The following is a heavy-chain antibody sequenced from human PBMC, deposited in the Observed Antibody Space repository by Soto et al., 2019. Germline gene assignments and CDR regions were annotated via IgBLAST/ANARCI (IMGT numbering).Heavy chain of an antibody. V-gene: IGHV4-4*02. CDR2: IYHSGST. J-gene: IGHJ1*01. CDR3: TSRLLDYGDYVGYFQH. D-gene: IGHD4-17*01. Sequence: SETLSLTCAVSSGSISSSNWWSWVRQPPGKGLEWIGEIYHSGSTNYNPSLKSRVTISVDKSKNQFSLKLSSVTAADTAVYYCTSRLLDYGDYVGYFQHWGQGTLVTVSS. CDR1: SGSISSSNW.